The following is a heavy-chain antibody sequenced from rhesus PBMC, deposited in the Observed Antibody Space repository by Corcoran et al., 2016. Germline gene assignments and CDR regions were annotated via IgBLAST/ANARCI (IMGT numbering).Heavy chain of an antibody. V-gene: IGHV3S25*01. CDR1: GFTFSSYW. J-gene: IGHJ4*01. CDR2: INSVGGSK. CDR3: AKIEPPFDY. Sequence: EVQLVESGGGLAKPGGSLRLSCAASGFTFSSYWMNWVRQAPGKGLEWFSAINSVGGSKYDADSVKGRFTISRDNSKNTLSLQMNSLRAEDTAVYYCAKIEPPFDYWGQGVLVTVSS.